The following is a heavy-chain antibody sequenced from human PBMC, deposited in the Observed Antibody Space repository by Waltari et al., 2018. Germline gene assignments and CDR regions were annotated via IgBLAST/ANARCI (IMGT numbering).Heavy chain of an antibody. V-gene: IGHV3-53*01. CDR1: GLTISDNY. D-gene: IGHD3-16*01. CDR2: LYSAGHT. Sequence: EVQLVESGGGLIQPGGSLRLSCAASGLTISDNYMSCGRQAPGKGLEWVSVLYSAGHTYYADSVKGRFTISRDSSKNTLYLQMNSLRTEDTAVYYCARDLVHYFDYWGQGTLVTVSS. J-gene: IGHJ4*02. CDR3: ARDLVHYFDY.